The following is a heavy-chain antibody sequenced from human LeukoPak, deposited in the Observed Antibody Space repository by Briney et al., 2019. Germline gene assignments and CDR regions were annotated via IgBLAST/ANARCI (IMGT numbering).Heavy chain of an antibody. Sequence: GSLLLSCAASGFTFSSYWMHWVRQAPGKGLVWVSRINSDGSSTSYADSVKGRFTISRDNAKNTLYLQMNSLRAEDTAVYYCARGGIAAAGTLFAWGQGTLVTVSS. J-gene: IGHJ4*02. CDR3: ARGGIAAAGTLFA. V-gene: IGHV3-74*01. CDR2: INSDGSST. CDR1: GFTFSSYW. D-gene: IGHD6-13*01.